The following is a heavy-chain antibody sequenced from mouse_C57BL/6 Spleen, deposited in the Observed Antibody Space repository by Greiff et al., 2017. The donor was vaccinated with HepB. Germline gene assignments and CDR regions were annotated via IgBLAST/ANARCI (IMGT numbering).Heavy chain of an antibody. CDR2: ISYDGSN. CDR3: ASLITTVHYYAMDY. CDR1: GYSITSGYY. Sequence: EVKLMESGPGLVKPSQSLSLTCSVTGYSITSGYYWNWIRQFPGNKLEWMGYISYDGSNNYKPSLKNRISITRDTSKNQFFLKLNSVTTEDTATYYCASLITTVHYYAMDYWGQGTSVTVSS. V-gene: IGHV3-6*01. D-gene: IGHD1-1*01. J-gene: IGHJ4*01.